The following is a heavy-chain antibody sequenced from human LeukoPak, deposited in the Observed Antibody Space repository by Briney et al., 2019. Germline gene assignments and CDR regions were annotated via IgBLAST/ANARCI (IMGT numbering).Heavy chain of an antibody. CDR2: ISSSSSYI. D-gene: IGHD3-10*01. V-gene: IGHV3-21*04. CDR1: GFTFSSYS. CDR3: AKVRELDYYYYMDV. J-gene: IGHJ6*03. Sequence: GGSLRLSCAASGFTFSSYSMNWVRQAPGKVLEWVSSISSSSSYIYYADSVKGRFTISRDNSKNTLYLQMNSLRAEDTAVYYCAKVRELDYYYYMDVWGKGTTVTISS.